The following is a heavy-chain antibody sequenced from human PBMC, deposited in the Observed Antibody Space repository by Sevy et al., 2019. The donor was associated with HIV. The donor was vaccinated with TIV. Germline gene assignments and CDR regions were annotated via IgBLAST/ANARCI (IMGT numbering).Heavy chain of an antibody. Sequence: GGSLRLSCAASGFTFSSYGMHWVRQAPGKGLEWVAVIWYDGSNKYYADSVKGRFTISRDNSKNTLYLQMNSLRAEDTAVYYCARQGAIAVAGYGMDVWGQGITVTVSS. D-gene: IGHD6-19*01. CDR1: GFTFSSYG. J-gene: IGHJ6*02. V-gene: IGHV3-33*01. CDR3: ARQGAIAVAGYGMDV. CDR2: IWYDGSNK.